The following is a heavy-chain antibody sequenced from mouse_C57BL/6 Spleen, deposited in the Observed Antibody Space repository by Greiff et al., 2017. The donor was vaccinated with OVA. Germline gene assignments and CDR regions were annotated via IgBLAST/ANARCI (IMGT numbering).Heavy chain of an antibody. CDR1: GFNIKDDY. Sequence: EVMLVESGAELVRPGASVKLSCTASGFNIKDDYMHWVKQRPEQGLEWIGWIDPENGDTEYASKFQGKATLTADTSSNTAYLQLSSLTSEDTAVYYCTPLITTVVATAFDYWGQGTTLTVSS. J-gene: IGHJ2*01. D-gene: IGHD1-1*01. V-gene: IGHV14-4*01. CDR2: IDPENGDT. CDR3: TPLITTVVATAFDY.